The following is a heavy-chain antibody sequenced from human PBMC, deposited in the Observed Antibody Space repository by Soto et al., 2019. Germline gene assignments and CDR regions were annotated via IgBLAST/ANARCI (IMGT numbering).Heavy chain of an antibody. J-gene: IGHJ4*02. CDR1: GFSLNTSGVG. CDR2: IYWDDDK. D-gene: IGHD4-17*01. Sequence: QITLKESGPTLVKPTQTLTLTCTFSGFSLNTSGVGVGWIRQPPGKALEWLALIYWDDDKRYSPSLKSRLTITQDTSKNQVVLTKTKMDPVDTGTYYFAHRPSGYYPIYYWGQGTLVTVSS. V-gene: IGHV2-5*02. CDR3: AHRPSGYYPIYY.